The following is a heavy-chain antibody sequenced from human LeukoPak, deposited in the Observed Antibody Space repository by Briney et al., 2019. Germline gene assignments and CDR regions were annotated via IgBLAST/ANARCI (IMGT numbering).Heavy chain of an antibody. D-gene: IGHD3-22*01. Sequence: GGSLRLSCAASGFTFSSYSMNWVRQAPGKGLEWVSSISSSSSYIYYADAVKGRFTISRDNAKNSLYLQMNSLRAEDTAVYYCARDYDSSGYYYPHFDYWRQGTLVTVS. CDR1: GFTFSSYS. CDR2: ISSSSSYI. CDR3: ARDYDSSGYYYPHFDY. J-gene: IGHJ4*02. V-gene: IGHV3-21*01.